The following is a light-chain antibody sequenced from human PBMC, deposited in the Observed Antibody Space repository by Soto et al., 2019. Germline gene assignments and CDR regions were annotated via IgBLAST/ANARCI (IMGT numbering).Light chain of an antibody. CDR2: WAS. CDR1: QSVLYSSNNTTY. V-gene: IGKV4-1*01. Sequence: DIVMTQSPDSLAVSLGGRATINCKSSQSVLYSSNNTTYLAWYQHKAGQPANLLISWASTRESGVPDRVSVSGSGTDFTHTITSLQAEDVACYYCQQYYDVSWTFGQGTKVEIK. CDR3: QQYYDVSWT. J-gene: IGKJ1*01.